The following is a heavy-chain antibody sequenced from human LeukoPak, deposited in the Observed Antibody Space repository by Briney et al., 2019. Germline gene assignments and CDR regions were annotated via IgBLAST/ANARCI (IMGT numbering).Heavy chain of an antibody. CDR2: ISSSSSYI. V-gene: IGHV3-21*01. CDR3: ARDQDSGSRRGY. J-gene: IGHJ4*02. CDR1: RFIFSSYA. D-gene: IGHD2-15*01. Sequence: GGSLRLSCEASRFIFSSYAMGWVRQAPGKGLEWVSSISSSSSYIYYADSVKGRFTISRDNAKNSLYLQMNSLRAEDTAVYYCARDQDSGSRRGYWGQGTLVTVSS.